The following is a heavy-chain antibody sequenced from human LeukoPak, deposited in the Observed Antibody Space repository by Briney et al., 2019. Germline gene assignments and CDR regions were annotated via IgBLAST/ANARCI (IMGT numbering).Heavy chain of an antibody. Sequence: ASVKVSCKASGYTFINFAMNWVRQAPGQGLEWMGWIDTNTGIPTYAQGFTGRFVFSLDTSVSTVYLQITSLQAEDAAVYYCASGYYGGNSTDYWGQGTLVTVSS. CDR1: GYTFINFA. J-gene: IGHJ4*02. V-gene: IGHV7-4-1*02. CDR2: IDTNTGIP. CDR3: ASGYYGGNSTDY. D-gene: IGHD4-23*01.